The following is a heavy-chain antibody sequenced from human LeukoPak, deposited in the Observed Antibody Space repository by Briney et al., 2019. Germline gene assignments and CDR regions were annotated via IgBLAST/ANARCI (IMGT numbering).Heavy chain of an antibody. V-gene: IGHV1-2*02. J-gene: IGHJ5*02. CDR3: ARGVVPAAMGTGYNWFDP. Sequence: GESLKISCKASGYSFTSYWIGWVRQAPGQGLEWMGWINPNSGGTNYAQKFQGRVTMTRDTSISTAYMELSRLRSDDTAVYYCARGVVPAAMGTGYNWFDPWGQGTLVTVSS. CDR2: INPNSGGT. D-gene: IGHD2-2*01. CDR1: GYSFTSYW.